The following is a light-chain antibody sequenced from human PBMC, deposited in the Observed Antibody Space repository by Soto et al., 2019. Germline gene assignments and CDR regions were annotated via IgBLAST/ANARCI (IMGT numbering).Light chain of an antibody. V-gene: IGLV7-46*01. J-gene: IGLJ2*01. CDR2: DTT. CDR3: LLSYNDARV. Sequence: QAVVTQEPSLTVSPGGTVTLTCGSNTGAVTSIHWPYCFQQRPGQAPRTLIYDTTIKHSWTPARFSGSLLGGKAALTLSGAQPEDEAEYYCLLSYNDARVFGGGTKLTVL. CDR1: TGAVTSIHW.